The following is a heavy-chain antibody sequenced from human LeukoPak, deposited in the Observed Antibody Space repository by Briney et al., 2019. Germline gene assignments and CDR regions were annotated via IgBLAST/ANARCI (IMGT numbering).Heavy chain of an antibody. CDR2: IYSGGST. J-gene: IGHJ3*02. CDR3: ARHYGGNLEYYPDAFDI. CDR1: GFTVSSNY. V-gene: IGHV3-66*02. D-gene: IGHD4-23*01. Sequence: PGGSLRLSCAASGFTVSSNYMSWVRQAPGKGLEWVSVIYSGGSTYYADSVKGRFTISRDNSKNTLYLQMNSLRAEDTAVYYYARHYGGNLEYYPDAFDIWGQGTMVTVSS.